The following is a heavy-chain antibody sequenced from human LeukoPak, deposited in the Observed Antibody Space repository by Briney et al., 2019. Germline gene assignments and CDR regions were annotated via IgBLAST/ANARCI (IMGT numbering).Heavy chain of an antibody. J-gene: IGHJ4*02. V-gene: IGHV1-3*01. CDR3: ARDRRFLEWLFFDY. Sequence: KFQGRVTITRDTSASTAYVELSSLRSEDTAVYYCARDRRFLEWLFFDYWGQGTLVTVSS. D-gene: IGHD3-3*01.